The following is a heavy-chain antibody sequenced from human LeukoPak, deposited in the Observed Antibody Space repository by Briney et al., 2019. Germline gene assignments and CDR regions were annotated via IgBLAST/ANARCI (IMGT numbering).Heavy chain of an antibody. CDR1: GFTFSSYG. D-gene: IGHD3-9*01. CDR3: AKDGGFAYDILTGYYYFDY. Sequence: GGSLRLSCAASGFTFSSYGMHWVRQAPGKGLEWVAFIWFDGSNKNYADSVKGRFTISRDNSKNTLYLQMNSLRAEDTAVYYCAKDGGFAYDILTGYYYFDYWGQGTLVTVSS. J-gene: IGHJ4*02. CDR2: IWFDGSNK. V-gene: IGHV3-30*02.